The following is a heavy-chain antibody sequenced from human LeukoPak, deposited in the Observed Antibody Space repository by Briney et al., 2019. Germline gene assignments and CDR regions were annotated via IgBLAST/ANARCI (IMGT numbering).Heavy chain of an antibody. CDR2: ISSSSSYI. Sequence: GGSLRLSCAASGFTFSSYSMNWVRQAPGKGLEWVSSISSSSSYIYYADSVKGRFTISRDNAKNSLYLQMNSLRAEDTAVYYCARDFRGYSYGSPYFDYWGQGTPVTVSS. CDR1: GFTFSSYS. CDR3: ARDFRGYSYGSPYFDY. V-gene: IGHV3-21*01. D-gene: IGHD5-18*01. J-gene: IGHJ4*02.